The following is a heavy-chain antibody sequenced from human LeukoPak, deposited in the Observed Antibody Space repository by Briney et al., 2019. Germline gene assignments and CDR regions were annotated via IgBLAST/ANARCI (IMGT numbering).Heavy chain of an antibody. CDR2: ISYDGNYN. D-gene: IGHD3-16*01. Sequence: PGGSLRLSCAASGLTFSDHAMHWVRQAPGKGLEWLGVISYDGNYNHYADSVKGRFTVSRDNSKNTVYLHMSSLKPEDTAVYYCARDLGSYGWGNHFDYWGQGTLVTGSS. V-gene: IGHV3-30-3*01. J-gene: IGHJ4*02. CDR1: GLTFSDHA. CDR3: ARDLGSYGWGNHFDY.